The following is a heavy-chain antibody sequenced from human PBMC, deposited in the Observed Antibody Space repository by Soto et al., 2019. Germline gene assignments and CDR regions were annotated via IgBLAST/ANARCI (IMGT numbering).Heavy chain of an antibody. D-gene: IGHD1-26*01. CDR1: GGSFSANY. V-gene: IGHV4-34*01. Sequence: QVQLQQWGAGLLKPSETLSLTCGVYGGSFSANYWSWIRQPPGEGLEWIGEINPSASTNYSPSLKSRATISADTSKNQFSLKLSSVIAADTAVYYCARGREGGGASWGQGTLVTVSS. CDR3: ARGREGGGAS. J-gene: IGHJ5*02. CDR2: INPSAST.